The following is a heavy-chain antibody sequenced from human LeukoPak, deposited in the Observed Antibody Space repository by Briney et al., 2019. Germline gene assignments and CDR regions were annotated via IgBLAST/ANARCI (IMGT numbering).Heavy chain of an antibody. CDR3: XXGSYSSSWYHGTGYYXYXXMDV. D-gene: IGHD6-13*01. V-gene: IGHV1-8*01. J-gene: IGHJ6*02. CDR1: GYTFTSYD. CDR2: MNPNSGNT. Sequence: ASVKVSCKASGYTFTSYDINWVRQAPGQGLEWMGWMNPNSGNTGYAQKLQGRVTMTRNTTISTAYMELSSLRSEDTAVYYCXXGSYSSSWYHGTGYYXYXXMDVXGQGTTVXVSS.